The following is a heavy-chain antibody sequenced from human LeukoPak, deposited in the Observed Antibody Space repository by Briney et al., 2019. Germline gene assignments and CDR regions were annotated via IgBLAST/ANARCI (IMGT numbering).Heavy chain of an antibody. CDR1: GYTFTSYG. D-gene: IGHD3-22*01. V-gene: IGHV1-18*01. J-gene: IGHJ4*02. CDR2: ISAYNGNT. CDR3: ASSKTTYYYDSSGYYYYFDY. Sequence: ASVKVSCKASGYTFTSYGISWVRQAPGQGLEWMGWISAYNGNTNYAQKLQGRVTMTTDTSTSTAYMELRSLRSDDTAVYYCASSKTTYYYDSSGYYYYFDYWGQGTLVTVSS.